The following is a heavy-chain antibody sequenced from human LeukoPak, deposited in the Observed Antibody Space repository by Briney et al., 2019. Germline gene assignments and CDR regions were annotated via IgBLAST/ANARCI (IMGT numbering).Heavy chain of an antibody. CDR3: VRGYSGSYRFDC. Sequence: GGSLRLSCAASGCTFSSYDMHWVRQATGRGLEWVSAIGTAGDTYYPDSVKGRFTISRENARNSLYLQMNSLRAGDTAVYYCVRGYSGSYRFDCWGQGTLVTVSS. CDR2: IGTAGDT. V-gene: IGHV3-13*04. D-gene: IGHD1-26*01. CDR1: GCTFSSYD. J-gene: IGHJ4*02.